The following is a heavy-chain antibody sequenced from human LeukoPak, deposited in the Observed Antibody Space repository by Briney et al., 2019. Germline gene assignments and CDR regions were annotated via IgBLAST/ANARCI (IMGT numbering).Heavy chain of an antibody. V-gene: IGHV1-3*04. CDR2: INTGNGNT. CDR1: GYTFTTYS. CDR3: AKSYYSESSGYSDY. Sequence: ASVKVSCKASGYTFTTYSIHWVRQAPGQRLEWMGWINTGNGNTKYSQKFQGRVTITRDTSASTAYMELSSLRPEDTATYYCAKSYYSESSGYSDYWGQGTLVTVSS. J-gene: IGHJ4*02. D-gene: IGHD3-22*01.